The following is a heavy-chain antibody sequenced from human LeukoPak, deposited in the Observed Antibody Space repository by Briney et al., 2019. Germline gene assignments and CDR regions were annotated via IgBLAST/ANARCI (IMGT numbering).Heavy chain of an antibody. D-gene: IGHD5-12*01. CDR1: GGSFSGYY. V-gene: IGHV4-34*01. Sequence: SETLSLTCAVYGGSFSGYYWSWIRQPPGKGLEWTGEINHSGSTNYNPSLKSRVTISVDTSKNQFSLKLSSVTAADTAVYYCARIRAIIVATISRYYYYGMDVWGQGTTVTVSS. CDR3: ARIRAIIVATISRYYYYGMDV. CDR2: INHSGST. J-gene: IGHJ6*02.